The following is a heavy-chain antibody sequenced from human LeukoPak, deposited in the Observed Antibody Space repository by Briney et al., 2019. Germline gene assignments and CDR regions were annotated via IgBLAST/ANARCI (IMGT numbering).Heavy chain of an antibody. D-gene: IGHD2-2*01. CDR1: GFTFSTHA. CDR3: ARDWGYCSSTSCLYYFDY. V-gene: IGHV3-33*01. CDR2: IWDDGSNK. J-gene: IGHJ4*02. Sequence: GGSLRLSCAASGFTFSTHAMHWVRQAPGKGLEWVAMIWDDGSNKYYVDSVKGRFTISRDNSKNTLYLQMNSLRAEDTAVYYCARDWGYCSSTSCLYYFDYWGQGTLVTVSS.